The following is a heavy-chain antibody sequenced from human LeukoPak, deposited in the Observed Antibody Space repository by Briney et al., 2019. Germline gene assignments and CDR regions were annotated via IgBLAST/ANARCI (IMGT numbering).Heavy chain of an antibody. CDR2: ISGSGGST. J-gene: IGHJ4*02. CDR3: AKDRGWGLGELSLLDY. V-gene: IGHV3-23*01. CDR1: GFTFSSYA. Sequence: GGSLRLSCAASGFTFSSYAMSWVRQAPGKGLEWVSAISGSGGSTYYADSVKGRFTISRDNSKNTLYLQMNSLRAEDTAVYYCAKDRGWGLGELSLLDYWGQGTLVTVSS. D-gene: IGHD3-16*02.